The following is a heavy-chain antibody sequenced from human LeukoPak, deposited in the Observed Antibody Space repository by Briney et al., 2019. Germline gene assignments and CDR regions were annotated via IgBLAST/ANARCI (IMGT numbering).Heavy chain of an antibody. D-gene: IGHD4-23*01. CDR3: ARHDYGGNSGVLPPDY. J-gene: IGHJ4*02. CDR2: IIPIFGIA. Sequence: ASVKVSCKASGGTFSSYAISWVRQAPGQGLEWMGRIIPIFGIANYAQKFQGGVTITADKSTSTAYMELSSLRSEDTAVYYCARHDYGGNSGVLPPDYWGQGTLVTVSS. CDR1: GGTFSSYA. V-gene: IGHV1-69*04.